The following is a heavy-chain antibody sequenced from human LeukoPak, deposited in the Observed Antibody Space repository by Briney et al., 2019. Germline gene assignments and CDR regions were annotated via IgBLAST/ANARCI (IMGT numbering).Heavy chain of an antibody. Sequence: GGSLRLSCAASGFTFSSYGMHWVRQAPGKGLEWVAVISYDGSNKYYADSVKGRFTISRDNSRNTLYLQMNSLRAEDTAIYYCAKSSRYSSDGGAFDIWGQGTMVTVSS. V-gene: IGHV3-30*18. CDR3: AKSSRYSSDGGAFDI. CDR2: ISYDGSNK. D-gene: IGHD3-16*01. J-gene: IGHJ3*02. CDR1: GFTFSSYG.